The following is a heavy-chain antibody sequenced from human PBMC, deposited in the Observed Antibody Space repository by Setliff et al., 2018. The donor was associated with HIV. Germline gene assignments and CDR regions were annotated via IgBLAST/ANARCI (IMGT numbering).Heavy chain of an antibody. J-gene: IGHJ6*02. V-gene: IGHV4-31*03. D-gene: IGHD1-26*01. CDR2: IYYTGST. CDR1: GGSINSGHYY. Sequence: SETLSLTCSVSGGSINSGHYYWSWIRHHPGKGLEWIGYIYYTGSTYFNPSLKSRLTLSIDTSKNQFSLKLSSVTAADTAVYYCARRSIVGSTRGYYYYALDVWGQGTTVTVSS. CDR3: ARRSIVGSTRGYYYYALDV.